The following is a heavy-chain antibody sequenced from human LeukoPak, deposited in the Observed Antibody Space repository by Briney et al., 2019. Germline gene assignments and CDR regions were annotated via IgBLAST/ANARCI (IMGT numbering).Heavy chain of an antibody. CDR2: IIPIFGTA. V-gene: IGHV1-69*01. CDR3: AGGGYYYDSSGYYYY. J-gene: IGHJ4*02. Sequence: SVKVSCKASGGTFSSYAISWVRQAPGQGLEWMGGIIPIFGTANYAQKFQGRVTITADESTSTAYMELSSLRSEDTAVYYCAGGGYYYDSSGYYYYWGQGTLVTVSS. CDR1: GGTFSSYA. D-gene: IGHD3-22*01.